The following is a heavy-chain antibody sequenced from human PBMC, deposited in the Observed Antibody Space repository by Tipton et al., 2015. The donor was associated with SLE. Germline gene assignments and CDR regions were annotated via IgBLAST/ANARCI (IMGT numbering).Heavy chain of an antibody. D-gene: IGHD6-13*01. Sequence: TLSLTCTVSGGSISSSSYYWGWIRQPPGKGLEWIGSIYYSGSTYYNPSLKSRVTISVDTSKNQFSLKLSSVTAADTAVYYCASRTIGAAAGPNWFDPWGQGTLVTVSS. CDR3: ASRTIGAAAGPNWFDP. CDR2: IYYSGST. CDR1: GGSISSSSYY. J-gene: IGHJ5*02. V-gene: IGHV4-39*01.